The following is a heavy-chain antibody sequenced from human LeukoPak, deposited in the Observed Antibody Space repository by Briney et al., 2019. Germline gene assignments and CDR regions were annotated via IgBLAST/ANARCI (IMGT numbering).Heavy chain of an antibody. V-gene: IGHV3-30*02. Sequence: GGSLRLSCAASGFTFSSYGMHWVRQAPGKGLEWVAFIRYDGSYKYYADSVKGRFTISRDNSKNTLYLQMNSLRAEDTAVYYCAGMELGIDYWGQGTLVTVSS. D-gene: IGHD1-26*01. J-gene: IGHJ4*02. CDR2: IRYDGSYK. CDR3: AGMELGIDY. CDR1: GFTFSSYG.